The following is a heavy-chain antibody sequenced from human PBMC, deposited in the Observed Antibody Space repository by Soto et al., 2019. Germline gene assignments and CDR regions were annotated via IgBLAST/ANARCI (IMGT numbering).Heavy chain of an antibody. D-gene: IGHD3-22*01. V-gene: IGHV4-4*07. CDR1: GGSISSYY. J-gene: IGHJ5*01. CDR2: IYTTGVT. CDR3: ARMGYGTSYNGGYYLFDS. Sequence: SETLSLTCTVSGGSISSYYWNWIRQPAGKGLEWIGRIYTTGVTNYNPSLKSRVTMSVDTSKNQFSLRLDSVTAADTAVYYCARMGYGTSYNGGYYLFDSWGQGTLVTVSS.